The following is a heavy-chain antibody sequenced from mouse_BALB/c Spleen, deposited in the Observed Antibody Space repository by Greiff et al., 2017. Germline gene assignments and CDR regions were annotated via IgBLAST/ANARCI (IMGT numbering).Heavy chain of an antibody. J-gene: IGHJ4*01. Sequence: EVQLVESGAGLVKPGGSLKLSCAASGFTFSSYTMSWVRQTPAKRLEWVATISSGGSYTYYPYSVKGRFTISRDNAKNTLYLQMSSLKSEDTAMYYCTRDGSSYAMDYWGQGTSVTVSA. CDR3: TRDGSSYAMDY. V-gene: IGHV5-6-4*01. D-gene: IGHD1-3*01. CDR2: ISSGGSYT. CDR1: GFTFSSYT.